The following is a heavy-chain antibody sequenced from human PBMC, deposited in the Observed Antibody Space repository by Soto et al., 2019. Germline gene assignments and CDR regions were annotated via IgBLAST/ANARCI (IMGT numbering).Heavy chain of an antibody. CDR1: GDSISTVDYF. CDR3: ARGRYCLTGRCFPNWFDS. Sequence: SETLSLTCSVSGDSISTVDYFWAWVRQPPGQALEYIGYIYKSATTYYNPSFESRVAISLDTSKSQFSLNVTSLTAADTAVYFCARGRYCLTGRCFPNWFDSWGQGTLVTV. D-gene: IGHD2-15*01. V-gene: IGHV4-30-4*01. J-gene: IGHJ5*01. CDR2: IYKSATT.